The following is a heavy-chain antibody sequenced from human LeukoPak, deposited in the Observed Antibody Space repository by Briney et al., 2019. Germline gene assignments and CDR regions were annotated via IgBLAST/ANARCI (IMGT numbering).Heavy chain of an antibody. V-gene: IGHV1-46*01. CDR1: GYSFTSHY. D-gene: IGHD1-26*01. CDR3: ARAHSGNYREDWFDP. J-gene: IGHJ5*02. Sequence: ASVKASCKASGYSFTSHYMNWVRQAPGQGLEWLGVVNLSGGFTAYAQTFQGRVTMTWDMSTSTVYMELGSLRSEDTAVYYCARAHSGNYREDWFDPWGQGTLVTVSS. CDR2: VNLSGGFT.